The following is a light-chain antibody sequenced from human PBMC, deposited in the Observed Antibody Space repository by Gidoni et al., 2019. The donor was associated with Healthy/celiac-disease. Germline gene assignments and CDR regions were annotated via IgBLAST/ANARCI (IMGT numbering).Light chain of an antibody. J-gene: IGLJ2*01. Sequence: QSVLTQPPSVSGAPGQRVTISCTGSSSNSGAGYDVHWYQQLPGTAPKLLIYGNSNRPSGVPDRCSGSKSGTSASLAITVLQAEDEADYYCQSYDSSLSDVVFGGGTKLTVL. CDR3: QSYDSSLSDVV. V-gene: IGLV1-40*01. CDR1: SSNSGAGYD. CDR2: GNS.